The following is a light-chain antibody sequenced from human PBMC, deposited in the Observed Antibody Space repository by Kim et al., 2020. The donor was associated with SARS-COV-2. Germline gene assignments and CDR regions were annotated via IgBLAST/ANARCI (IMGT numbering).Light chain of an antibody. Sequence: PVESATLSCRASQTVRSDLAWYQQRPGQAPRLLIYGASTRATGVPARFSGSGSGTEFTLTISSLQSEDFAVYYCQQYNDWPPLTFGGGTKVDIK. CDR3: QQYNDWPPLT. CDR1: QTVRSD. CDR2: GAS. J-gene: IGKJ4*01. V-gene: IGKV3-15*01.